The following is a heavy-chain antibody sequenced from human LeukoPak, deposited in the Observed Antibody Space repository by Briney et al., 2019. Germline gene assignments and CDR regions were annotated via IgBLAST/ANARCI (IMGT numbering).Heavy chain of an antibody. CDR1: GFTFSRHA. D-gene: IGHD6-6*01. CDR3: AKDGIAAPFDY. Sequence: GGSLRLSCAASGFTFSRHAMHWVRQAPGKGLEWVAVISYDARRKFYVDSVKGRFTISRDNSKNTLYLQMNSLRAEDTAVYYCAKDGIAAPFDYWGQGTLVTVSS. V-gene: IGHV3-30*04. CDR2: ISYDARRK. J-gene: IGHJ4*02.